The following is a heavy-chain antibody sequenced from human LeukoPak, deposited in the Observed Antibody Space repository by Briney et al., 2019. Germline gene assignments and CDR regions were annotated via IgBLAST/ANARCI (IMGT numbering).Heavy chain of an antibody. CDR2: IKQDGSEK. CDR3: VRQGRWLQFYYFDY. CDR1: GFTFSSYW. D-gene: IGHD5-24*01. J-gene: IGHJ4*02. Sequence: GGSLRLSCAASGFTFSSYWMSWVRQAPGKGLEWVANIKQDGSEKYYVDSVKGRFTISRDNAKSSLYLQMNSLRAEDTAVYYCVRQGRWLQFYYFDYWGQGTLVPVSS. V-gene: IGHV3-7*01.